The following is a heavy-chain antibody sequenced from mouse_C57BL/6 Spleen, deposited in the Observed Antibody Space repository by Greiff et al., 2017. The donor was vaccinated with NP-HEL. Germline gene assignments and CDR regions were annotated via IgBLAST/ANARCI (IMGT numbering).Heavy chain of an antibody. CDR3: ARVLNWDGYFDY. CDR2: ISGGGGNT. D-gene: IGHD4-1*01. V-gene: IGHV5-9*01. CDR1: GFTFSSYT. J-gene: IGHJ2*01. Sequence: EVHLVESGGGLVKPGGSLKLSCAASGFTFSSYTMSWVRQTPEKRLEWVATISGGGGNTYYPDSVKGRFTISRDNAKNTLYLQMSSLRSEDTALYYCARVLNWDGYFDYWGQGTTLTVSS.